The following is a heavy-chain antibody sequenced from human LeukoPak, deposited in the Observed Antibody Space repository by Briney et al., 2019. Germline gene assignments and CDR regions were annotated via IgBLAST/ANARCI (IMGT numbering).Heavy chain of an antibody. D-gene: IGHD5-24*01. CDR3: VTRDGVSDGFFNLDC. J-gene: IGHJ4*02. CDR2: INTNTGNP. Sequence: GASVKVSCKASGYTFSNYAMNWVRQAPGQGLEWMGWINTNTGNPTYAQGFTGRFVFSLDTSVSTAYLQISSLKAEDTAVYYCVTRDGVSDGFFNLDCWGQGTLVTVSS. CDR1: GYTFSNYA. V-gene: IGHV7-4-1*02.